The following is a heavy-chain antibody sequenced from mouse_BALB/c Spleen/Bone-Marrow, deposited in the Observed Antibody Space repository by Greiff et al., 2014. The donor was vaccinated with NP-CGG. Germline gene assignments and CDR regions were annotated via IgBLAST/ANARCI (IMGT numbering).Heavy chain of an antibody. CDR1: GFNIKDTY. Sequence: VQLQQPGAELVKPGASVKLSCTASGFNIKDTYMHWVKQRPEQGLEWIGRIDPANGNTTYDPKFQGKATITADTSSNTAYLQLSSLTSEDTAVYYCARYYYGSSYFDYWGQGTTLTVSS. CDR2: IDPANGNT. V-gene: IGHV14-3*02. J-gene: IGHJ2*01. CDR3: ARYYYGSSYFDY. D-gene: IGHD1-1*01.